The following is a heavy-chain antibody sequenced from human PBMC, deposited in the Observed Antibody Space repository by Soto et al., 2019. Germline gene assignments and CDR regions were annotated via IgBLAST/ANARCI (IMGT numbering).Heavy chain of an antibody. CDR3: ARGRGSGWYRGMVDY. V-gene: IGHV4-34*01. CDR2: INHSGST. Sequence: SYETLSLTCAVDGGSFSGYYWSWIRQPPGKGLEWIGEINHSGSTNYNPSLKSRVTISVDTSKNQFSLKLSSVTAADTAVYYCARGRGSGWYRGMVDYWGQGTLVTVSS. J-gene: IGHJ4*02. CDR1: GGSFSGYY. D-gene: IGHD6-19*01.